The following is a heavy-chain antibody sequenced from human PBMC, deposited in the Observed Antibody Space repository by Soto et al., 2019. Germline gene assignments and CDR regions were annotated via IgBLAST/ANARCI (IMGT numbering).Heavy chain of an antibody. J-gene: IGHJ4*02. D-gene: IGHD1-26*01. CDR2: VSSDGSRR. Sequence: QVYVVESGGGVVQPGRSLTLSCVVSGFTFSGHAMHWVRQAPGKGLEWVAIVSSDGSRRFYGESVEGRFSISRDNSRNTLYLQMKSLRPEDTAVYYCAQDEGVGATLGLPGGDENWGQGTLVTVSS. V-gene: IGHV3-30*18. CDR1: GFTFSGHA. CDR3: AQDEGVGATLGLPGGDEN.